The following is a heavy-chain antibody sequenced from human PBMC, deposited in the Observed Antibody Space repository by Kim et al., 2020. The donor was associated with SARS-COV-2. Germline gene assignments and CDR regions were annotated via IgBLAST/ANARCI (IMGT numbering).Heavy chain of an antibody. CDR1: GFTFSSYE. Sequence: GGSLRLSCAASGFTFSSYEMNWVRQAPGKGLEWVSYISSSGSTIYYADSVKGRFTISRDNAKNSLYLQMNSLRAEDTAVYYCVRDAGDCCSSTSSLNWFDPWGQGTLVTVSS. J-gene: IGHJ5*02. D-gene: IGHD2-2*01. CDR3: VRDAGDCCSSTSSLNWFDP. V-gene: IGHV3-48*03. CDR2: ISSSGSTI.